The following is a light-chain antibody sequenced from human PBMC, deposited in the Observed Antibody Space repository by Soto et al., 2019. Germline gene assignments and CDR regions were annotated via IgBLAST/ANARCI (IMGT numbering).Light chain of an antibody. J-gene: IGKJ5*01. Sequence: EIVVTQSPCTLSFSPGERATLSCSSSQSVSSSYLAWYQQKPGQAPRLLIYGASSRATGIPDRFSGSGSGTDFTLTISRLEPEDFAVYYCQKYGSSPINCGQGKQRENK. V-gene: IGKV3-20*01. CDR3: QKYGSSPIN. CDR2: GAS. CDR1: QSVSSSY.